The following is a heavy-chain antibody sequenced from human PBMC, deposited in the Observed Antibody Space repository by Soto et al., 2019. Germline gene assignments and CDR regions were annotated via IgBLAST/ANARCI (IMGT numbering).Heavy chain of an antibody. D-gene: IGHD3-22*01. V-gene: IGHV4-34*01. CDR1: GGSFSGYY. CDR3: ARGQGYYDSSGYDY. CDR2: INHSGST. J-gene: IGHJ4*02. Sequence: SETLSLTCAVYGGSFSGYYWSWIRQPPGKGLEWIGEINHSGSTNYNPSLKSRVTISVDTSKNQFSLKLSSVTAADTAVYYCARGQGYYDSSGYDYWGQGTLVTVSS.